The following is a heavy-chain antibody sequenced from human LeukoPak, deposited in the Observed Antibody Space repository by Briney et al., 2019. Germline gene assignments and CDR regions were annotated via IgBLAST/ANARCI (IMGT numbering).Heavy chain of an antibody. J-gene: IGHJ2*01. D-gene: IGHD3-22*01. Sequence: GGSLRLSCAASGFTFSSYAMSWVRQAPGKGLEWVSAISGSVGSTYYADSVKGRFTISRDNSKNTLYLQMNSLRAEDTAVYYCAKERHYYDSSGYYYWNFDLWGRGGLVAVSS. CDR3: AKERHYYDSSGYYYWNFDL. CDR2: ISGSVGST. V-gene: IGHV3-23*01. CDR1: GFTFSSYA.